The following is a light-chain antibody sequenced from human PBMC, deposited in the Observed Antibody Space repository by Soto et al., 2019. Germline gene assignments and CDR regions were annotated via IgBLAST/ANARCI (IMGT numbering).Light chain of an antibody. J-gene: IGLJ1*01. CDR3: RSFTSSIIHV. CDR1: SSDVGGYNH. V-gene: IGLV2-14*01. Sequence: QSVLTQPASVSGSPGQSITISCTGSSSDVGGYNHVSWYQQLPGKAPKLMIYEVSNRPSGVSNRFSGSKSGNTASLTISGLQTEDEADYYCRSFTSSIIHVFGTGTKLTVL. CDR2: EVS.